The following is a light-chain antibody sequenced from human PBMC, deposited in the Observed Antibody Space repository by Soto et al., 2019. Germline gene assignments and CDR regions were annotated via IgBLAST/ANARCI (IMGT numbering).Light chain of an antibody. Sequence: EIVLTQSPATLSLSPGERANLSCRASQSVSSYLAWYQQKPGPAPRPLIYDASNRATGIPARFSGSGSGTDFTLTISSLEPEDFAVYYCQQRSNWPPITFGQGTRLEIK. CDR1: QSVSSY. CDR3: QQRSNWPPIT. CDR2: DAS. J-gene: IGKJ5*01. V-gene: IGKV3-11*01.